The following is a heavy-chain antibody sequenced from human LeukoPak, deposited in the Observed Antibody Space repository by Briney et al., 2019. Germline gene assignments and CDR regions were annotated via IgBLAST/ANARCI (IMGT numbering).Heavy chain of an antibody. D-gene: IGHD6-19*01. CDR1: GFTFSSYA. CDR2: ISGSGGST. CDR3: AKRGFQWRRPTDLFDY. J-gene: IGHJ4*02. V-gene: IGHV3-23*01. Sequence: PGGSLRLSCAASGFTFSSYAMSWVRQAPGKGLEWVSAISGSGGSTYYADSVKGRFTISRDNSKNTLYLQMNSLRAEDTAVYYCAKRGFQWRRPTDLFDYWGQGTLVTVSS.